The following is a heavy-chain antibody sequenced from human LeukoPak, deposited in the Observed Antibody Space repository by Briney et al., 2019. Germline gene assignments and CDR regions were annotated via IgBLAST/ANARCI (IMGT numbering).Heavy chain of an antibody. J-gene: IGHJ4*02. CDR3: ARESDRIGFDFDY. CDR1: GDSVSSNSAS. V-gene: IGHV6-1*01. Sequence: SQTLSLTCAISGDSVSSNSASWNWIRQSPSRGLEWLGRTYYRSKWYYDYTLSVKSRIIINPDTSKNQLSLHLNSVTPEDTAVYYCARESDRIGFDFDYWGQGTLVTVSS. D-gene: IGHD6-19*01. CDR2: TYYRSKWYY.